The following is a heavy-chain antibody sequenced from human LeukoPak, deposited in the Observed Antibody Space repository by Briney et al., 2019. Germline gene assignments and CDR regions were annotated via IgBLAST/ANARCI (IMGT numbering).Heavy chain of an antibody. D-gene: IGHD7-27*01. J-gene: IGHJ2*01. V-gene: IGHV3-23*01. CDR3: AKDPAPKLGNWYFEL. CDR1: GFTFSSYA. CDR2: ITSGGGST. Sequence: EAGGSLRLSCAASGFTFSSYAMSWVRQAPGKGLEWVSSITSGGGSTYYADSVKGRFTISRDNSKNTLYLQMNSLRAEDTAVYYCAKDPAPKLGNWYFELWGRGTLVTVSS.